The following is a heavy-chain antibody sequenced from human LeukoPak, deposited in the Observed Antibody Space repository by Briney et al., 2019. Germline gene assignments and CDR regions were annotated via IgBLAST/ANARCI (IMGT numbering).Heavy chain of an antibody. Sequence: GGSLRLSCAASGFTFNKFWMHWVRKAPGKGLVWVSRINSDGSRTSYADSVKGRFTISRDNAKDTVYLQMNSLRAEDTAVYYCAKDLYAMIVVVIAFDYWGQGTLVTVSS. J-gene: IGHJ4*02. D-gene: IGHD3-22*01. CDR1: GFTFNKFW. V-gene: IGHV3-74*01. CDR3: AKDLYAMIVVVIAFDY. CDR2: INSDGSRT.